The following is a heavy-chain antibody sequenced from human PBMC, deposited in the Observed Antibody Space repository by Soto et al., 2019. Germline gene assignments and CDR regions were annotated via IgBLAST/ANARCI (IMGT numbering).Heavy chain of an antibody. CDR3: ARASGWYPSDAFAI. J-gene: IGHJ3*02. Sequence: EAQLVESGGGLVQPGGSLRLSCAASGFTFATYSMNWVRQAPGKGLEWVSYISDSSATRYYADSVTGRFTISRDNAKNSLYLQMNSLRDEDSALYYCARASGWYPSDAFAIWGQGTPVTVSS. D-gene: IGHD6-19*01. CDR2: ISDSSATR. V-gene: IGHV3-48*02. CDR1: GFTFATYS.